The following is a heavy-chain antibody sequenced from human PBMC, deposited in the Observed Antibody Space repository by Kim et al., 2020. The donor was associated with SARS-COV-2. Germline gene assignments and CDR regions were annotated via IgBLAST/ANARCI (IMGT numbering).Heavy chain of an antibody. D-gene: IGHD5-18*01. J-gene: IGHJ4*02. CDR2: ISGSGGST. Sequence: GGSLRLSCAASGFTFSSYAMSWVRQAPGKGLEWVSAISGSGGSTYYADSVKGRFTISRDNSKNTLYLQMNSLRAEDTAVYYCAKDLTWIQLWLPVHWGQGTLVTVSS. V-gene: IGHV3-23*01. CDR3: AKDLTWIQLWLPVH. CDR1: GFTFSSYA.